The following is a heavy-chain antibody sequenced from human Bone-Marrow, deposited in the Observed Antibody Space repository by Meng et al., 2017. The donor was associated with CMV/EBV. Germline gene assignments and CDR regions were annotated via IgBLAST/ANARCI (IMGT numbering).Heavy chain of an antibody. D-gene: IGHD3-16*01. CDR1: GITFDDYA. J-gene: IGHJ6*02. Sequence: SLKICCAASGITFDDYAMHWGRQAAGMGQEWFSGISWNSGSRGYAASEKGRFIISRDNAKNSLYVQMNSRRAEDMALYFCANEARLCLGPPLGRYYYGMDVWGQGTTVTVSS. CDR3: ANEARLCLGPPLGRYYYGMDV. V-gene: IGHV3-9*03. CDR2: ISWNSGSR.